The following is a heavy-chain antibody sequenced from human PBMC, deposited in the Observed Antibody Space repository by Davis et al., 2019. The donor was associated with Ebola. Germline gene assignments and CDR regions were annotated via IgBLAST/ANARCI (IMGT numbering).Heavy chain of an antibody. J-gene: IGHJ4*02. D-gene: IGHD2-15*01. Sequence: SQTLSLTCAVYGESFSGFYWSWIRQPPGKGLEWIGEINHSGSTNYNPSLKSRVTISVDTSKNQFSLKLSSVTAADTAVYYCAREKLGYCSGGSCYPFDTWGQGTLVTVSS. CDR3: AREKLGYCSGGSCYPFDT. CDR2: INHSGST. CDR1: GESFSGFY. V-gene: IGHV4-34*01.